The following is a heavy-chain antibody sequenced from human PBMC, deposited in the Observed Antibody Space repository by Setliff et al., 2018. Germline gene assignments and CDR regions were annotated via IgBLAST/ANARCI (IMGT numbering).Heavy chain of an antibody. CDR3: ARVDFTMIQGVLGL. CDR2: IYHSGYT. V-gene: IGHV4-39*07. J-gene: IGHJ1*01. CDR1: GGSISSMSYY. D-gene: IGHD3-10*01. Sequence: PSETLSLTCTVSGGSISSMSYYWGWIRQPPGKGLEWIGSIYHSGYTYYNPSLQSRVTISVDMSKNQFSMKLTSVTAADTAVYYCARVDFTMIQGVLGLWGQGTLVTVSS.